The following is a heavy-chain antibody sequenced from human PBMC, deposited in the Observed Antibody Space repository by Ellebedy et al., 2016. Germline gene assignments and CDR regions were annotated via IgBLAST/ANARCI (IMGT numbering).Heavy chain of an antibody. Sequence: GGSLRLSCAASGFTFNNHYMTWVRQAPGKGLEWVAHIKDDGSEKFHLDSVKGRFTISRDNSKNTLYLQMNSLRAEDTAVYYCARDRSSGWYYFDYWGQGTLVTVSS. CDR3: ARDRSSGWYYFDY. J-gene: IGHJ4*02. CDR2: IKDDGSEK. D-gene: IGHD6-19*01. V-gene: IGHV3-7*01. CDR1: GFTFNNHY.